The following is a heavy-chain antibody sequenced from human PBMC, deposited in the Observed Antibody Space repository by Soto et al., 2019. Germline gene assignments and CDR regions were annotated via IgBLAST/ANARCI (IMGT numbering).Heavy chain of an antibody. CDR1: GFSLSTSGVG. Sequence: QITLKESGPTLVKPTQTLTLTCTFSGFSLSTSGVGVGWIRQPPGKALEWLALIYWDDDKRYSPSLKSRLTITKDTSKNQVVLTMTNKDTVDTATYYCAHSQTTGRYCSGGSCHFDYWGQGTLVTVSS. CDR3: AHSQTTGRYCSGGSCHFDY. CDR2: IYWDDDK. V-gene: IGHV2-5*02. J-gene: IGHJ4*02. D-gene: IGHD2-15*01.